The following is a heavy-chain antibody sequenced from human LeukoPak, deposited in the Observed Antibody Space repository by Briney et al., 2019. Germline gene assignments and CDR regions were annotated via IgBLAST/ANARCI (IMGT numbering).Heavy chain of an antibody. J-gene: IGHJ4*02. Sequence: PSETLSLTCTVSGGSISSGDYYWSWIRQRPGKGLEWIGYIYYSGSTYYNPSLKSRVTISVDTSKNQFSLKLSSVTAADTAVYYCARWGSSGGYSYYGDYWGQGTLVTVSS. V-gene: IGHV4-30-4*01. CDR2: IYYSGST. CDR1: GGSISSGDYY. CDR3: ARWGSSGGYSYYGDY. D-gene: IGHD5-18*01.